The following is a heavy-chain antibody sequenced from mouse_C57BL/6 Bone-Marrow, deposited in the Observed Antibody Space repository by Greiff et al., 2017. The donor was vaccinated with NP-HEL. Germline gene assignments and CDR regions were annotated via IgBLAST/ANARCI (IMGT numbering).Heavy chain of an antibody. J-gene: IGHJ3*01. Sequence: EVKLVESGGGLVKPGGSLKLSCAASGFTFSSYAMSWVRQTPEKRLEWVATISDGGSYTYYPDNVKGRFPISRDNAKNNLYLQMSHLKSEDTAMYYCARDDGSSGYDGYLFAYWGQGTLVTVSA. CDR1: GFTFSSYA. CDR2: ISDGGSYT. D-gene: IGHD2-3*01. V-gene: IGHV5-4*01. CDR3: ARDDGSSGYDGYLFAY.